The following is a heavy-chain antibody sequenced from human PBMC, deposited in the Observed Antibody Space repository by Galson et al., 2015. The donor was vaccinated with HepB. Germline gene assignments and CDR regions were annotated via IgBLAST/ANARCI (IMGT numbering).Heavy chain of an antibody. V-gene: IGHV1-69*06. J-gene: IGHJ5*02. Sequence: SVKVSCKASGGTFSSYAISWVRQAPGQGLEWMGGIIPIFGTANYAQKFQGRVTITADKSTSTAYIELSSLRSEDTAVYYCARGQYNWNNGSWFDPWGQGTLVTVSS. CDR2: IIPIFGTA. D-gene: IGHD1/OR15-1a*01. CDR3: ARGQYNWNNGSWFDP. CDR1: GGTFSSYA.